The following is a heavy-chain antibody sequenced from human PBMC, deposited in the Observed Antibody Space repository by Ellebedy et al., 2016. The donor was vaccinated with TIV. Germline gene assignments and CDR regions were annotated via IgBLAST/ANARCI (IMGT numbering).Heavy chain of an antibody. V-gene: IGHV3-23*01. J-gene: IGHJ4*02. CDR3: ARALSPAGTIDY. CDR2: ISGSGGST. Sequence: GESLKISXAASGFTFSSYAMSWVRQAPGKGLEWVSAISGSGGSTYYADSVKGRFTISRDNAKNSLYLQMNSLRDEDTAVYYCARALSPAGTIDYWGQGTLVTVSS. CDR1: GFTFSSYA. D-gene: IGHD6-13*01.